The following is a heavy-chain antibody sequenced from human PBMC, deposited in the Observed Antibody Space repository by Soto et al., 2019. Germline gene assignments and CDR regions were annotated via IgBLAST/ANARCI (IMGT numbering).Heavy chain of an antibody. CDR2: ISSNGVST. V-gene: IGHV3-64D*06. D-gene: IGHD3-3*01. J-gene: IGHJ4*02. Sequence: GGSLRLSCSASGLSFSDYAMHWVRQAAGKGLKYVSSISSNGVSTYYADSVKGRFTISRDNSKNTLYLQMNSLRVEDTAVYYCVKDRFVNYWGQGALVTVSS. CDR3: VKDRFVNY. CDR1: GLSFSDYA.